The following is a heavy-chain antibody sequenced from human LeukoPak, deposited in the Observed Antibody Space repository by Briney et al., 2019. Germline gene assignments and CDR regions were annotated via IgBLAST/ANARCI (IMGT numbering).Heavy chain of an antibody. Sequence: GGSLRLSCTASGFTFGDYVMSWVRQAPGKGLEWVGFIRSKAYGGTTKTAASVKGRFTISRDDSRSIAYLQMNSLKTEDTAVYYCTRRYNYDSSGYYYVRDAFDIWGQGTMVTVSS. V-gene: IGHV3-49*04. CDR3: TRRYNYDSSGYYYVRDAFDI. J-gene: IGHJ3*02. D-gene: IGHD3-22*01. CDR2: IRSKAYGGTT. CDR1: GFTFGDYV.